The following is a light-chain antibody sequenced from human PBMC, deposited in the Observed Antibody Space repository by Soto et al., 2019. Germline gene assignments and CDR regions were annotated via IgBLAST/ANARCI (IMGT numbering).Light chain of an antibody. V-gene: IGKV3-20*01. CDR3: QQYGSSPRT. CDR2: GAS. Sequence: EIMLSQSPGTLSLSPGERATLSCRASQSVSSNYLAWYQQKPGQAPRLLIYGASSRATGIPDRFSGSGSGTDFTLTISRLEPEDFAVYYCQQYGSSPRTFGQGTKVDIK. CDR1: QSVSSNY. J-gene: IGKJ1*01.